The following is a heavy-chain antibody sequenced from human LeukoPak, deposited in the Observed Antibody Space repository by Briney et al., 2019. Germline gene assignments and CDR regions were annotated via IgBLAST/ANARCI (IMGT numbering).Heavy chain of an antibody. V-gene: IGHV4-59*08. Sequence: SETLSLTCTVSGGSISSYYWSWIRQPPGKGLEWIGYIYYSGSTNYNPSLKSRVTISVDTSKNQLSLKLSSVTAADTAVYYRARVAAGIGFFQHWGQGTLVTVSS. CDR1: GGSISSYY. CDR3: ARVAAGIGFFQH. D-gene: IGHD6-13*01. CDR2: IYYSGST. J-gene: IGHJ1*01.